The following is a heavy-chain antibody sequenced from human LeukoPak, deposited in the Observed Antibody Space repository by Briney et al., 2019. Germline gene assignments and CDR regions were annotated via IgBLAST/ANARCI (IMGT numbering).Heavy chain of an antibody. J-gene: IGHJ6*03. CDR3: AKDGQTMHLPPYYYYYYMDV. CDR2: ISTSSSYI. CDR1: GFTFSSYN. D-gene: IGHD2-2*01. Sequence: GGSLRLSCAASGFTFSSYNMNWVRQAPGRGLEWVSSISTSSSYIYYTDSVKGRFTISRDNAKNTLYLQMNSLRAEDTAVYYCAKDGQTMHLPPYYYYYYMDVWGKGTTVTISS. V-gene: IGHV3-21*04.